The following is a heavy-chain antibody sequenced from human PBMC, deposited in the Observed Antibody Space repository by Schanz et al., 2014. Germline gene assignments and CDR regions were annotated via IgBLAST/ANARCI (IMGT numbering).Heavy chain of an antibody. J-gene: IGHJ4*02. V-gene: IGHV1-69*02. Sequence: QVQLVQSGAEVKKPGSSVKVSCKASRSTFSSYTINWVRQAPGQGLEWMGRIIPILGIANYAQKFQGRVTITADRSTSTAYMELSSLRSEDTAVYYCARGRTFDYWGQGTLVTVSS. CDR1: RSTFSSYT. CDR2: IIPILGIA. CDR3: ARGRTFDY.